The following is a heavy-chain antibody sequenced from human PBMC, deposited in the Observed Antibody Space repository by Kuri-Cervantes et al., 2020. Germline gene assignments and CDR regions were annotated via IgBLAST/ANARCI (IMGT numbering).Heavy chain of an antibody. CDR2: INAGNGKT. Sequence: ASVKVSCKASGYTFTGYYMHWVRQAPGQGLEWMGWINAGNGKTKYSQKFQGRVTITRDTSASTAYMEVSSLRSEDTAVYYCARGGPNGLNAFDIWGQGTMVTVSS. CDR3: ARGGPNGLNAFDI. J-gene: IGHJ3*02. CDR1: GYTFTGYY. V-gene: IGHV1-3*01. D-gene: IGHD2-8*01.